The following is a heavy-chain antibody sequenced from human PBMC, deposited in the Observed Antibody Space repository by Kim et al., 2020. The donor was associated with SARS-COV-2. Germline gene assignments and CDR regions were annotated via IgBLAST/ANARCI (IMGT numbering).Heavy chain of an antibody. CDR2: T. D-gene: IGHD1-7*01. J-gene: IGHJ3*02. Sequence: TIYADYVKDRFTISRDNAKNTLYLKMNSLRIDDKTVYYCARGTSHAFDIWGQGTTVSVSS. V-gene: IGHV3-74*01. CDR3: ARGTSHAFDI.